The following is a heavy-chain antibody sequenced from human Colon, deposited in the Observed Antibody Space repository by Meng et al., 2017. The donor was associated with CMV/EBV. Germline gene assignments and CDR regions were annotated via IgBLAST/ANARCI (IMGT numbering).Heavy chain of an antibody. V-gene: IGHV3-30*19. Sequence: GESLRLSCAASGFTFSGSGMHWVRQAPGKGLEWVALISYDGSIKYYVDSVKGRFTISRDNSKNTLSLQMNSLRGDDTAVYYCVRVGDYPGGYFDYWGLGTLVTVSS. CDR1: GFTFSGSG. CDR3: VRVGDYPGGYFDY. J-gene: IGHJ4*02. CDR2: ISYDGSIK. D-gene: IGHD4-17*01.